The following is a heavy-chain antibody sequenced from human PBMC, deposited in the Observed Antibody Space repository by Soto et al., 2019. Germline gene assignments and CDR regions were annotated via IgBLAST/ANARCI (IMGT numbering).Heavy chain of an antibody. V-gene: IGHV1-18*01. D-gene: IGHD1-1*01. CDR3: ATGRYGDY. Sequence: QVHLVQSGAEVKKPGASVKVSCKASGYTFTSYGITWVRQAPGQGLEWMGWISAHNGNTDYAQKLQGRVIVTRDTSTTTAYMELRSLRSTATAVYSCATGRYGDYWGQGALVTVSS. CDR2: ISAHNGNT. CDR1: GYTFTSYG. J-gene: IGHJ4*02.